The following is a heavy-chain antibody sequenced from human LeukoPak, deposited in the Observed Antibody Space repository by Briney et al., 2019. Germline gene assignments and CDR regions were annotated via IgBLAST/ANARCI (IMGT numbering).Heavy chain of an antibody. CDR3: ARGGSSGWHFYFDY. V-gene: IGHV5-51*03. CDR1: GYSFTSYW. J-gene: IGHJ4*02. Sequence: GESLKISCKGSGYSFTSYWIGWVRQMPGKGLEWMGIIYPGDSDTRYSPSFEGQVTISADRSITTAFLQWNSLKASDTAMYYCARGGSSGWHFYFDYWGQGTLVTASS. D-gene: IGHD6-19*01. CDR2: IYPGDSDT.